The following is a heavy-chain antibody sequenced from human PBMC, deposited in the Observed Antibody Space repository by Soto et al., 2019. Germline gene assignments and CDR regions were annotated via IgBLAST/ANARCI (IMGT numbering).Heavy chain of an antibody. J-gene: IGHJ1*01. CDR2: ISWNRGSI. V-gene: IGHV3-9*01. CDR1: GFTFDDYA. D-gene: IGHD6-13*01. CDR3: AKGLYRFSWYWPAPL. Sequence: EVQLVESGGGLVQPGRSLRLSCAASGFTFDDYAMHWVRPAPGKGLGWVSGISWNRGSIGYADSVTGRFTISRDNAKNTLYLQTARLRAEYTGLYYCAKGLYRFSWYWPAPLWGQGTLVPVSS.